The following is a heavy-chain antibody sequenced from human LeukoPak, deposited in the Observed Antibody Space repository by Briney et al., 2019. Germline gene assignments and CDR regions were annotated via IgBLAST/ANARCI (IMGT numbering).Heavy chain of an antibody. V-gene: IGHV1-2*02. CDR3: ARDLLFEYDFWSGPQNWFDP. J-gene: IGHJ5*02. CDR1: GYTFTGYY. D-gene: IGHD3-3*01. Sequence: ASVKVSCKASGYTFTGYYMHWVRQAPGQGLEWMGWINPNSGGTNYAQKFQGRVTMTRDTSISTAYMELSRLRSDDTAVYYCARDLLFEYDFWSGPQNWFDPWGQGTLVTVSS. CDR2: INPNSGGT.